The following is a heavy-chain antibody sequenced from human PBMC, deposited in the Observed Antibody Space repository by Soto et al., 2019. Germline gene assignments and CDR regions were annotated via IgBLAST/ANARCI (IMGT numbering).Heavy chain of an antibody. Sequence: QVQLVQSGAEVKKPGASVKVSCKASGYTFTGYYMHWVRQAPGQGLEWMGWINPNSGGTNYAQKFQGRVTMTRDTSISTAYMELSRLRSDDTAVYYCARCYRYGFGEFYYCMDVWGQGTTVTVSS. CDR3: ARCYRYGFGEFYYCMDV. CDR1: GYTFTGYY. V-gene: IGHV1-2*02. J-gene: IGHJ6*02. D-gene: IGHD3-10*01. CDR2: INPNSGGT.